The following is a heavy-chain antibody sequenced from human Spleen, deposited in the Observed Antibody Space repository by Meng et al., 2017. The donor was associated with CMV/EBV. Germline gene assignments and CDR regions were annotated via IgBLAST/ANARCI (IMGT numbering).Heavy chain of an antibody. J-gene: IGHJ5*02. CDR1: YTFTSYG. Sequence: YTFTSYGISWVRQARGQGIGWRGWISAYNGNTSYARRLRGRVAMTADTSTSTAYMELRSLRSDDTAVYYCARDYEYSSSWYYWFDPWGQGTLVTVSS. CDR3: ARDYEYSSSWYYWFDP. CDR2: ISAYNGNT. D-gene: IGHD6-13*01. V-gene: IGHV1-18*04.